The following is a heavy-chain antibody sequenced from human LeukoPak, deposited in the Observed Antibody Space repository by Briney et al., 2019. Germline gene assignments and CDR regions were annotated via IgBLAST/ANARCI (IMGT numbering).Heavy chain of an antibody. CDR1: GFSLNTSGIC. D-gene: IGHD2-2*01. J-gene: IGHJ6*03. CDR2: IGWDDDK. CDR3: ARRRGSSTSLGGYYYYMDV. Sequence: SGPALVKPTQTLTLTCTFSGFSLNTSGICVSWIRQPPGKALEWLAHIGWDDDKYYSTSLKTRLTISKDTFKNLVVLTVTNMDPVDTATYYCARRRGSSTSLGGYYYYMDVWGKGTTVTVSS. V-gene: IGHV2-70*01.